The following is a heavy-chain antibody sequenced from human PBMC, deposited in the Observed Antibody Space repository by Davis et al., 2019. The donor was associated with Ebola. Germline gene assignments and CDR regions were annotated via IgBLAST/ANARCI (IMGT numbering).Heavy chain of an antibody. CDR1: GYDFTKYW. CDR2: IYTGDSDT. CDR3: ASLRRTITGMDDGFDI. J-gene: IGHJ3*02. V-gene: IGHV5-51*01. Sequence: GESLKISCEASGYDFTKYWIGWVRQMPGKGLEWMGIIYTGDSDTRYSPSFRGQVTISADKSTKTAFLQWSSLRASDTAMYFCASLRRTITGMDDGFDIWGQGTMVTVSS. D-gene: IGHD1-20*01.